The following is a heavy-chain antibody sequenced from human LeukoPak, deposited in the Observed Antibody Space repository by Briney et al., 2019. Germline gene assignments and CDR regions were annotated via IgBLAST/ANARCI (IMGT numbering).Heavy chain of an antibody. Sequence: GGSLRLSCAASGFTFSSRAMSWVRQAPGKGLEWVSAISGSGGSTYYADSVKGRFTISRDNSKNTLYLQMNSLRAEDTAVYYCAKDQYYYDSSDAFDIWGQGTMVTVSS. V-gene: IGHV3-23*01. CDR3: AKDQYYYDSSDAFDI. D-gene: IGHD3-22*01. CDR2: ISGSGGST. J-gene: IGHJ3*02. CDR1: GFTFSSRA.